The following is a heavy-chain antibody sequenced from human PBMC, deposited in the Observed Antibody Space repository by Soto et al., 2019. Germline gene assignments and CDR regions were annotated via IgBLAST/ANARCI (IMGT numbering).Heavy chain of an antibody. V-gene: IGHV3-30*18. CDR2: ISYDGSDK. Sequence: GGSLRLSCAASGFTLSSYGMHWVRQAPGKGLEWVAVISYDGSDKYYADSVKGRLTISRDNSKNTLYLHMNSLRAEDTAVYYCAKDRQWLVQRGYFDYWGQGTLVTISS. CDR3: AKDRQWLVQRGYFDY. D-gene: IGHD6-19*01. J-gene: IGHJ4*02. CDR1: GFTLSSYG.